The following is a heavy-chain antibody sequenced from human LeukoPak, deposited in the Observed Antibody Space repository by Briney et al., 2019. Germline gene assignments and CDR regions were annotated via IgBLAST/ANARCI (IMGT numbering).Heavy chain of an antibody. CDR3: ARDRSSSVTMLSFPPPPENWFDP. CDR2: ISAYNGNT. V-gene: IGHV1-18*01. CDR1: GYTFTSYG. D-gene: IGHD3-10*02. Sequence: ASVKVSCKASGYTFTSYGISWVRQAPRQGLEWLGWISAYNGNTNYAQKLQGRVTMTTDTSTSTAYMELRSLRSDDTAVYYCARDRSSSVTMLSFPPPPENWFDPWGQGTLVTVSS. J-gene: IGHJ5*02.